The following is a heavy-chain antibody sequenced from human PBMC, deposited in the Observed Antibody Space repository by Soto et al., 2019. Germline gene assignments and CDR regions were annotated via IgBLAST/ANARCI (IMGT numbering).Heavy chain of an antibody. CDR2: ISAYNGNT. CDR1: GYTFTSYG. J-gene: IGHJ4*02. V-gene: IGHV1-18*04. CDR3: ARDIGQQLASYYFDY. Sequence: GASVKVSCKASGYTFTSYGISWLRQAPGQGLEWMGWISAYNGNTNYAQKLQGRVTMTTDTSTSTAYMELRSLRSDDTAVYYCARDIGQQLASYYFDYWGQGTLVTVS. D-gene: IGHD6-13*01.